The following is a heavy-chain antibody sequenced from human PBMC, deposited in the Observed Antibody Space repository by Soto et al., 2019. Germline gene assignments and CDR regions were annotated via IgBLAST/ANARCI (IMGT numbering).Heavy chain of an antibody. CDR2: IIPIFGTA. J-gene: IGHJ6*02. CDR3: ARDVDSGYEYPNYYYYGMDV. Sequence: GASVKVSCKASGGTFSTYAMSWVRQAPGQGLEWVGGIIPIFGTANYAQKFQGRVTITADESTSTTYMELSSLRSEDTAVYYCARDVDSGYEYPNYYYYGMDVWGQGTTVTVSS. CDR1: GGTFSTYA. D-gene: IGHD5-12*01. V-gene: IGHV1-69*13.